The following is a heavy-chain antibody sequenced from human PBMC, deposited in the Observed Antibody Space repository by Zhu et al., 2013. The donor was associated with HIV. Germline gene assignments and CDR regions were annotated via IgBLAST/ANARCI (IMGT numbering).Heavy chain of an antibody. CDR3: AAYALMSGSGYFEY. CDR1: GYTLTEIS. Sequence: QVQLVQSGPDVKKPGALVRVSCKVSGYTLTEISIHWVRQAPGKGLEWMGGFDPEDAEPIYAQKFQGRVTMAEDTSTDTAYMDLTRLRSVDTAVYYCAAYALMSGSGYFEYWGQGTLVTVSS. V-gene: IGHV1-24*01. J-gene: IGHJ4*02. D-gene: IGHD2-15*01. CDR2: FDPEDAEP.